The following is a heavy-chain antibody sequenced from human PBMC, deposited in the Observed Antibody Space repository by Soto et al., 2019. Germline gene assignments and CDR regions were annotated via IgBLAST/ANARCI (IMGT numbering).Heavy chain of an antibody. CDR1: GGSISSGGYS. CDR3: ARAPLSSWYFDY. D-gene: IGHD6-13*01. Sequence: TLSLTCAVSGGSISSGGYSWSWIRQPPGKGLEWIGYIYHSGSTYYNPSLKSRVTISVDRPKNQFSLKLSSVTAADTAVYYCARAPLSSWYFDYLGQGTLVTVSS. CDR2: IYHSGST. V-gene: IGHV4-30-2*01. J-gene: IGHJ4*02.